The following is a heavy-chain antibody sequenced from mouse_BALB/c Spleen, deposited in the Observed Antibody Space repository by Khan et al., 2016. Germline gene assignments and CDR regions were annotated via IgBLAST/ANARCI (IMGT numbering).Heavy chain of an antibody. V-gene: IGHV1-20*02. Sequence: VQLQQSGPELVKPGASVKVSCKASGYSFTGYFMNWVMQSHGKSLEWIGRINPSNGDTLYNQKFKGKATLTVEKSSTTAHMERRSPASEDSAVYYCAREGGYYVYGSMDYWGQGTSVTVSS. CDR3: AREGGYYVYGSMDY. CDR2: INPSNGDT. CDR1: GYSFTGYF. D-gene: IGHD1-2*01. J-gene: IGHJ4*01.